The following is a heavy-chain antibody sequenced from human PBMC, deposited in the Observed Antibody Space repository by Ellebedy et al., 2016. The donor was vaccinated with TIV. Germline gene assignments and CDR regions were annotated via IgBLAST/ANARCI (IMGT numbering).Heavy chain of an antibody. CDR3: ARDSRHLLNRWHIDQ. CDR2: IEYDSRQR. J-gene: IGHJ4*02. CDR1: GFTFSNYA. V-gene: IGHV3-30*04. Sequence: PGGSLRLSCAASGFTFSNYAMHWLRQVPGKGLDWVGVIEYDSRQRFYSDSVRGRFTISRDNSANTLFLQMNSLRTDDTAVYYCARDSRHLLNRWHIDQWGQGTLVTVSS. D-gene: IGHD1-14*01.